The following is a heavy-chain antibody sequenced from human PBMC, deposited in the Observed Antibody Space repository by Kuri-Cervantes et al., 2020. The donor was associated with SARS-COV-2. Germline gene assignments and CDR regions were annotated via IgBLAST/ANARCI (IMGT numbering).Heavy chain of an antibody. CDR3: ARVTFTMIVGGYWFDL. J-gene: IGHJ5*02. D-gene: IGHD3-22*01. CDR1: GITVNSNY. V-gene: IGHV3-53*01. Sequence: GGSLRLSCAASGITVNSNYMSWVRQAPGKGLEWVSIIYTGGDTYYADSVKGRFTIARDISKNTLYLQLNSLKNEDTAVYYCARVTFTMIVGGYWFDLWGQGTLVTVSS. CDR2: IYTGGDT.